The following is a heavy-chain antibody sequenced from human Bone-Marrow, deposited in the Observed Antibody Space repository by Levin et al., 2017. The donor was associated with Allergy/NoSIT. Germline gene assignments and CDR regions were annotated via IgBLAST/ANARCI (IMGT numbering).Heavy chain of an antibody. D-gene: IGHD3-3*01. CDR2: ISSSGTTI. J-gene: IGHJ6*04. CDR3: AREFLGMDV. CDR1: GFPLSDYE. V-gene: IGHV3-48*03. Sequence: GESLKISCTASGFPLSDYEMNWVRQIPGKGLECVSYISSSGTTIYYADSVKGRFTISRDNAKNSLSLQMNSLRVEDAAVYYCAREFLGMDVWGKGTTVTVSS.